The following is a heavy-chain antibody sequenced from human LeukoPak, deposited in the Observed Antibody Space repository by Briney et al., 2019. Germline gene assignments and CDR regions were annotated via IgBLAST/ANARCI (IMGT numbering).Heavy chain of an antibody. CDR2: IRSKRNNYAT. V-gene: IGHV3-73*01. CDR1: GFTLSGSV. Sequence: GGSLRLSCAASGFTLSGSVMHWVRQAPGKGLEWVGRIRSKRNNYATAYAASVKGRFTISRDDSKNTVYLHMGSLKTEDTALYYCSRLEDSSPIEVALNIWGQGTVVTVSS. CDR3: SRLEDSSPIEVALNI. J-gene: IGHJ3*02. D-gene: IGHD6-13*01.